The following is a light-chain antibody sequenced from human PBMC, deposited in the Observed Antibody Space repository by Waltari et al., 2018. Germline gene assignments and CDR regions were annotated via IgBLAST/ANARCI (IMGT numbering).Light chain of an antibody. J-gene: IGLJ1*01. CDR1: SRDVGSYTV. V-gene: IGLV2-14*02. Sequence: QSALTQPASVSGSPGQSISVSCTGTSRDVGSYTVVSWYQQHPGKAPHLIIYEVSNRPSGISNRFSASKSGNTASLTISGLQAEDEADYYCSSYTTSSAPGVFGTGTRVTVL. CDR2: EVS. CDR3: SSYTTSSAPGV.